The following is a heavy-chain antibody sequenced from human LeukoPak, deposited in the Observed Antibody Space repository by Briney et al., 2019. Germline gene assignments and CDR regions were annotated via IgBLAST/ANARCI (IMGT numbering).Heavy chain of an antibody. V-gene: IGHV4-59*12. D-gene: IGHD3-10*01. CDR2: IYYTGAT. CDR3: ARGRGFGELSRD. Sequence: SETLSLTCTVSGGSIGNNYWTWIRQPPGKGLEYIGYIYYTGATNYNPSLKSRVTISVDTSKSQFSLKLSSVTAADTAVYYCARGRGFGELSRDWGQGTLVTVSS. J-gene: IGHJ4*02. CDR1: GGSIGNNY.